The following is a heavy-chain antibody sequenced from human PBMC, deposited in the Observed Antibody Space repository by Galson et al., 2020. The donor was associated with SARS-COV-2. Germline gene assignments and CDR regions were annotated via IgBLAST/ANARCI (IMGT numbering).Heavy chain of an antibody. J-gene: IGHJ6*03. V-gene: IGHV4-30-2*01. CDR1: GGSISSGDYS. D-gene: IGHD2-2*01. Sequence: SETLSLTCTVSGGSISSGDYSWIWIRQPPGKGLEWIGYIFQSGNTFYNPSLESRVTISVDRSKNQFSLKLTSVTAADTAVYFCARSPPAYYYYYYYMDVWGMGTTVTVSS. CDR2: IFQSGNT. CDR3: ARSPPAYYYYYYYMDV.